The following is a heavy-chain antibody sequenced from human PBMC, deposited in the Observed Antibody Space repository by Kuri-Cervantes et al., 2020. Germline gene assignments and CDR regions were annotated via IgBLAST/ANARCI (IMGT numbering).Heavy chain of an antibody. V-gene: IGHV3-30-3*01. CDR3: ARALVIEYSSSSEAFDY. J-gene: IGHJ4*02. D-gene: IGHD6-6*01. Sequence: GESLKISCAASGFTFSSYAMHWVRQAPGKGLEWVAVISYDGSNKYYADSVKGRFTISRDNSKNTLYLQMNSLRAEDTPVYYCARALVIEYSSSSEAFDYWGQGTLVTVSS. CDR2: ISYDGSNK. CDR1: GFTFSSYA.